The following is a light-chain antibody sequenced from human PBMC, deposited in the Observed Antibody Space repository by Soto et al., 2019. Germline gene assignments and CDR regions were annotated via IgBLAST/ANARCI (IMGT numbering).Light chain of an antibody. V-gene: IGKV3-20*01. CDR1: QSFGTNY. CDR3: QQYATTPWP. Sequence: IFLTQSPATLSVPPGERVTLSCRSSQSFGTNYLAWYLQKPGQAPRLLIYATSSRATGIPDRFSGSGSGTDFTLSISRLEPEDFAVYYCQQYATTPWPFGQGTKV. CDR2: ATS. J-gene: IGKJ1*01.